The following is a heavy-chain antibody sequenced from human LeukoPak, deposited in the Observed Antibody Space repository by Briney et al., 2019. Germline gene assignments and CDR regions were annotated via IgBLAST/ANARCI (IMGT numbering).Heavy chain of an antibody. D-gene: IGHD5-12*01. J-gene: IGHJ4*02. CDR2: ISSSSSYI. Sequence: PGGSLRLSCAASGFTFSSYSMNWVRQAPGKGLEWVSSISSSSSYIYYADSVKGRFTISRDNAKTSLYLQMNSLRAEDTAVYYCARDRGATAHFDYWGQGTLVTVSS. CDR3: ARDRGATAHFDY. CDR1: GFTFSSYS. V-gene: IGHV3-21*01.